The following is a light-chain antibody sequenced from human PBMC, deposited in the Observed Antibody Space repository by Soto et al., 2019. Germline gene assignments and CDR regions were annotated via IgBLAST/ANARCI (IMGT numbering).Light chain of an antibody. Sequence: EIVMTQSPATLSVSPGERATLSCRASQSVSSNLAWYQQKPGQAPRLLIYGASTRATGIPARFSGSGSGTEFTLTISSLQPDDFATYYCQQYNSYWGAFGQGTKVEIK. CDR3: QQYNSYWGA. V-gene: IGKV3-15*01. J-gene: IGKJ1*01. CDR1: QSVSSN. CDR2: GAS.